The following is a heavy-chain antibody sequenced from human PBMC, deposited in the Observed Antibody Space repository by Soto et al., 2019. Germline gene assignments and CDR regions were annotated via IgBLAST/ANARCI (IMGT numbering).Heavy chain of an antibody. J-gene: IGHJ4*02. CDR1: GDSIGTGGYY. CDR3: ATNHDDISGRTPLLFDS. D-gene: IGHD3-22*01. Sequence: QVQLQESGPGLVKPSQTLSLTCTVSGDSIGTGGYYWDWIRQHPGKGPEWIGYIHYSGNTYYNPPIKSRLTISLDPSKISFSLRLSSVTAAETAVYYCATNHDDISGRTPLLFDSWGQGTLVTVSS. CDR2: IHYSGNT. V-gene: IGHV4-31*03.